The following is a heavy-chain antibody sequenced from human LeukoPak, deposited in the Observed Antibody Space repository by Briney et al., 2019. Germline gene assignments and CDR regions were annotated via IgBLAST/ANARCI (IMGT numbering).Heavy chain of an antibody. V-gene: IGHV3-48*01. J-gene: IGHJ4*02. D-gene: IGHD5-24*01. Sequence: GGSLRLSCAATGFTFSSYSMNWVRQAPGKGLEWVSYISSSSSTIYYADSVKGRFTISRDNAKNSLYLQMNSLRAEDTAVYYCARGKGPRDGYNDYWGQGTLVTVSS. CDR2: ISSSSSTI. CDR1: GFTFSSYS. CDR3: ARGKGPRDGYNDY.